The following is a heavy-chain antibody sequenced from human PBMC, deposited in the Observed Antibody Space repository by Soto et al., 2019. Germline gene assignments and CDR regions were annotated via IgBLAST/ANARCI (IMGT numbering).Heavy chain of an antibody. CDR2: IYYSGST. CDR3: ARGRGYSGYDYFDY. D-gene: IGHD5-12*01. J-gene: IGHJ4*02. Sequence: SETLSLTCTVSGGSISSGGYYWSWIRQHPGKGLEWIGYIYYSGSTYYNPSLKSRVTISVDTSKNQFSLKLSSVTAADTAVYYCARGRGYSGYDYFDYWGQGTLVTVSS. V-gene: IGHV4-31*03. CDR1: GGSISSGGYY.